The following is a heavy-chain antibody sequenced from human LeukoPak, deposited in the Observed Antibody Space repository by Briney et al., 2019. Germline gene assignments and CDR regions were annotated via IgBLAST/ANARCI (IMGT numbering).Heavy chain of an antibody. D-gene: IGHD5-12*01. CDR2: IFYSGST. J-gene: IGHJ6*02. V-gene: IGHV4-59*08. CDR1: GGSISSFY. CDR3: ARHTPVPPPCGFYFEMDV. Sequence: SETLSLNCTVSGGSISSFYWSWIRQPPGKGLEWIGYIFYSGSTNYNPSLKSRVTMSVATSKNQFSLKLSSVTAADTAVYYCARHTPVPPPCGFYFEMDVWGQGTTVTVSS.